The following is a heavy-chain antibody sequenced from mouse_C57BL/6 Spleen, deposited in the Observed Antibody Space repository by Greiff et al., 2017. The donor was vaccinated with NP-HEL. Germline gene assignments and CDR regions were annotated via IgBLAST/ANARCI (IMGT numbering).Heavy chain of an antibody. D-gene: IGHD2-4*01. CDR2: IDPEDGET. J-gene: IGHJ2*01. CDR1: GFNIKDYY. Sequence: EVQLQQSGAELVKPGASVKLSCTASGFNIKDYYMHWVKQRTEQGLEWIGRIDPEDGETKYAPKFKGKATITAGSSSNTAYLQLSSLTSEDTAVYYCARGRNYDYWFDYGGQGTTLTVSS. V-gene: IGHV14-2*01. CDR3: ARGRNYDYWFDY.